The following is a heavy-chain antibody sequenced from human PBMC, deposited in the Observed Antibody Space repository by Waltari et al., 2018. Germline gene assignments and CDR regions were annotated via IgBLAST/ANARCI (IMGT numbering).Heavy chain of an antibody. J-gene: IGHJ4*02. D-gene: IGHD3-10*01. Sequence: QVQLVESGGGLVKPGGSLSLSFAASGFSFSDYYMNWIREAPGKGLEWVSYISYSGGTQYYADSVKGRVTISKDNAENSLFLQMNNLRAEDTAVYYCMSRGEAGGFWGQGALVTVSS. CDR2: ISYSGGTQ. CDR3: MSRGEAGGF. V-gene: IGHV3-11*04. CDR1: GFSFSDYY.